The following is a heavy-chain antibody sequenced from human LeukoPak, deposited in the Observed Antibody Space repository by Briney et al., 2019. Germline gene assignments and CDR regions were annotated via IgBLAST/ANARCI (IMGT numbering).Heavy chain of an antibody. D-gene: IGHD5-18*01. Sequence: EASVKVSCKASGGTFSSYTISWVRQAPGQGLEWVGRIIPILGIANYAQKFQGRVTITADKSTSTAYMELSSLRSEDTAVYYCARDWGVGGYSYGNAFDIWGQGTMVTVSS. CDR1: GGTFSSYT. J-gene: IGHJ3*02. V-gene: IGHV1-69*04. CDR3: ARDWGVGGYSYGNAFDI. CDR2: IIPILGIA.